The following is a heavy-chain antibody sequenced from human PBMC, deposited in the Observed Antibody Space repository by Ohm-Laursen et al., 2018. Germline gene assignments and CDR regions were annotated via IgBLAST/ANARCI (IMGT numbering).Heavy chain of an antibody. CDR1: GFSFAEYG. CDR2: ISHKNYGGTT. Sequence: RSLRLSCAASGFSFAEYGMSWLRQAPGKGLGWVGFISHKNYGGTTDYAASVKGRFTISRDDSKSIAYLQMNSLKTEDTAVYYCTRDGWELQTMGYNWFDPWGQGTLVTVSS. D-gene: IGHD1-26*01. V-gene: IGHV3-49*03. CDR3: TRDGWELQTMGYNWFDP. J-gene: IGHJ5*02.